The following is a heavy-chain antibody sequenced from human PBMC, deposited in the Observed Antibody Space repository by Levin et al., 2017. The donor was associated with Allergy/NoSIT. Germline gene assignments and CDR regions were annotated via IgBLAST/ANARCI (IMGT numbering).Heavy chain of an antibody. Sequence: SGPTLVKPTQTLTLTCTFSGFSFSTSGVGVGWIRQPPGKALEWLALIYWDDDKRYSPSLKSRLTITKDTSKNQVVLTMTNMDTVDTATYYCAHRLGYCSGGSCYSDWFDPWGQGTLVTVSS. CDR1: GFSFSTSGVG. J-gene: IGHJ5*02. CDR2: IYWDDDK. CDR3: AHRLGYCSGGSCYSDWFDP. D-gene: IGHD2-15*01. V-gene: IGHV2-5*02.